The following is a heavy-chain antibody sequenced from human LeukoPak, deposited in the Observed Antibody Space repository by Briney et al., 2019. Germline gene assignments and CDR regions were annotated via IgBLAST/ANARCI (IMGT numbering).Heavy chain of an antibody. CDR1: GYTFTNYA. Sequence: GASVKVSCKASGYTFTNYAFSWVRQAPGQGLEWMGWISAYNGNTNYAQKLQGRVTITTDTSTSTVYMELRSPRSDDTAVYYCARDVGEGFCSGGSCSDYWGQGTLATVSS. CDR2: ISAYNGNT. D-gene: IGHD2-15*01. V-gene: IGHV1-18*01. J-gene: IGHJ4*02. CDR3: ARDVGEGFCSGGSCSDY.